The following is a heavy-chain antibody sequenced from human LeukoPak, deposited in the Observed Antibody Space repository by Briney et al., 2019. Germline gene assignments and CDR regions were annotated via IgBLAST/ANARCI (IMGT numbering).Heavy chain of an antibody. D-gene: IGHD3-9*01. J-gene: IGHJ6*02. V-gene: IGHV3-21*01. Sequence: GGSLRLSCAASGFTFSSYSMNWVRQAPGKGLEWVSSISSSSSYIYYADSVKGRFTISRDNAKNSLYLQMNSLRAEDTAVYYCARDLRYDRTRRDYYYYGMDVWGQGTTVTVSS. CDR3: ARDLRYDRTRRDYYYYGMDV. CDR1: GFTFSSYS. CDR2: ISSSSSYI.